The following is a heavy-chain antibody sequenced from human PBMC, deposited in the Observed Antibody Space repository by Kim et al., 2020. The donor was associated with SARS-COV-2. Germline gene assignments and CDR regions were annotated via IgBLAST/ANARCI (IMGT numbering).Heavy chain of an antibody. CDR2: IYTSGST. D-gene: IGHD3-16*02. Sequence: SETLSLTCTVSGGSISSYYWSWIRQPAGKGLEWIGRIYTSGSTNYNPSLKSRVTMSVDTSKNQFSLKLSSVTAADTAVYYCARDIGFIDQYYYYGMDVWGQGTTVTVSS. V-gene: IGHV4-4*07. CDR1: GGSISSYY. J-gene: IGHJ6*02. CDR3: ARDIGFIDQYYYYGMDV.